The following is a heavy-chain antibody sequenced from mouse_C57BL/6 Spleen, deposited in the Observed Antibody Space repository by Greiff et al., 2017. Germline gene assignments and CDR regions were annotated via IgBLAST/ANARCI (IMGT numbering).Heavy chain of an antibody. Sequence: QVQLQQSGAELVKPGASVKLSCKASGYSFTSYWMQWVKQRPGQGLEWIGEIDPSDSYTNYNQKFKGKATLTVDTSSSTAYMQLSSLTSEDSAVYYCARGVLHFDYWGQGTTLTVSS. CDR3: ARGVLHFDY. V-gene: IGHV1-50*01. CDR2: IDPSDSYT. CDR1: GYSFTSYW. J-gene: IGHJ2*01.